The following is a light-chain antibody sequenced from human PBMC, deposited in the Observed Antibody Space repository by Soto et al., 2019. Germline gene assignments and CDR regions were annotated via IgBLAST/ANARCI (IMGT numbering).Light chain of an antibody. CDR1: QSIRSN. J-gene: IGKJ4*01. Sequence: EIVMTQSPATLSVSPGERATLSCRASQSIRSNLAWYQQKPGQAPRLLICGASRRATGIPDRVNGRGSGTDFTLTISRLEPEDFAVYYCHHYGSTLLPFGGGTKV. CDR2: GAS. V-gene: IGKV3-20*01. CDR3: HHYGSTLLP.